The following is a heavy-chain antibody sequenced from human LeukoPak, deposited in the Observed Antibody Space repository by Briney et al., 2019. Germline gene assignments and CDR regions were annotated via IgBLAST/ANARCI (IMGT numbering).Heavy chain of an antibody. D-gene: IGHD6-13*01. CDR2: IKHDGSDK. Sequence: GGSLRLSCAASGFTASLYWMTWVRQAPGKGLEWVANIKHDGSDKHYVDSVKGRFTISRDNAKNSVYLQMSSLRAEDKAAYYCARLSVYSSTWLAYYMDVWGKGTTVTVSS. CDR3: ARLSVYSSTWLAYYMDV. CDR1: GFTASLYW. J-gene: IGHJ6*03. V-gene: IGHV3-7*01.